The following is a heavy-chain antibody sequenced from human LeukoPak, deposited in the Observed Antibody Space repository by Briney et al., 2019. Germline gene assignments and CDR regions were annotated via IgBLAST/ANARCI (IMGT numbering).Heavy chain of an antibody. Sequence: PGGSLRLSCAASGFTFSSYAMSWVRQAPGKGLEWVSAISGSGGSTYYADSVKGRFTISRDNAKNSLYLQMNSLRAEDSAVYYCAGTAPGVSSSWYSGLFWDYWGQGTLVTVSS. CDR3: AGTAPGVSSSWYSGLFWDY. J-gene: IGHJ4*02. V-gene: IGHV3-23*01. CDR1: GFTFSSYA. CDR2: ISGSGGST. D-gene: IGHD6-13*01.